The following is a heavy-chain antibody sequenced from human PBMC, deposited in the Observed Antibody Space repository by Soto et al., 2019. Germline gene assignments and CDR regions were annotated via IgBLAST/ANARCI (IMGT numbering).Heavy chain of an antibody. CDR3: ARDHVVVPAATFFDY. CDR2: INPNSGGT. Sequence: ASVKVSCKASGYTFTGYYMHWVRQAPGQGLEWMGWINPNSGGTNYAQKFQGWVTLTRDTSISTAYMELSRLRSDDTAVYYCARDHVVVPAATFFDYWGQGTLVTVSS. V-gene: IGHV1-2*04. CDR1: GYTFTGYY. D-gene: IGHD2-2*01. J-gene: IGHJ4*02.